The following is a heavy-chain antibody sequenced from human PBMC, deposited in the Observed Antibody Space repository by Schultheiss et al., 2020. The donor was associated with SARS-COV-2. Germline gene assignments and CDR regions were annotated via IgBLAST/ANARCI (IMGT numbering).Heavy chain of an antibody. CDR3: ARGYSYVYVIGWIDP. J-gene: IGHJ5*02. CDR2: INHSGST. D-gene: IGHD5-18*01. V-gene: IGHV4-34*01. CDR1: GFTFNDYY. Sequence: GSLRLSCAVSGFTFNDYYMSWIRQAPGKGLEWIGEINHSGSTNYNPSLKSRVTISVDTSKNQFSLKLSSVTAADTAVYYCARGYSYVYVIGWIDPWGQGTLVTVSS.